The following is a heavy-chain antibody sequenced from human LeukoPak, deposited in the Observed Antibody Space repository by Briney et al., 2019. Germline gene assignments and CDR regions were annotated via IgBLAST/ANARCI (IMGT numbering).Heavy chain of an antibody. J-gene: IGHJ5*02. CDR1: GYTFTSYV. V-gene: IGHV1-18*01. CDR2: ISAYNGNT. D-gene: IGHD3-22*01. CDR3: ARDRPSYYYDSSGSFDP. Sequence: ASVKVSCKASGYTFTSYVISWVRQAPGQGLEWMGWISAYNGNTNYAQKLQGRVTMTTDTSTSTAYMELRSLRSDDTAVYYCARDRPSYYYDSSGSFDPWGQGTLVTVSS.